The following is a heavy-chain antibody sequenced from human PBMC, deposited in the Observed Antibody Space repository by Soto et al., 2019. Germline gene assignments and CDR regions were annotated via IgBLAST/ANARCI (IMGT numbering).Heavy chain of an antibody. Sequence: QVQLQQWGAGLLKPSETLSLTCAVYGGSFSGYYWSWIRKHPGKGLEWIGEINHSGSTNYNPSLKSRVTISVDTSKNQFSLKLSSVTAAETAVYYCASEPPTQYYDGSGTVRARFPFDYWGQGTLVTVSS. CDR3: ASEPPTQYYDGSGTVRARFPFDY. V-gene: IGHV4-34*01. D-gene: IGHD3-10*01. CDR2: INHSGST. J-gene: IGHJ4*02. CDR1: GGSFSGYY.